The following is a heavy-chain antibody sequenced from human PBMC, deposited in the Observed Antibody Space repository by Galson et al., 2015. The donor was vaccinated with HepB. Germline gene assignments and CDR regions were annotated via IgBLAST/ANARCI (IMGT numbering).Heavy chain of an antibody. D-gene: IGHD1-26*01. CDR1: GGTFSSYA. CDR2: IIPIFGTA. CDR3: ARDRRGSSTFDY. Sequence: SVKVSCKASGGTFSSYAISWVRQAPGQGLEWMGGIIPIFGTANYAQKFQGRVTITADESTSTAYMELSSLRSEDTAVYYCARDRRGSSTFDYWGQGTLVTVSS. J-gene: IGHJ4*02. V-gene: IGHV1-69*13.